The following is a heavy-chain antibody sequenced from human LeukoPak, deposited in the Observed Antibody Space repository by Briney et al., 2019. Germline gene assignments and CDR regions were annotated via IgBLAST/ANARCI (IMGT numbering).Heavy chain of an antibody. D-gene: IGHD5-12*01. CDR1: GYTLTTSY. Sequence: ASVKVSCKASGYTLTTSYIHWVRQAPGQGLEWLGRIIPILGIANYAQKFQGRVTITADKSTSTAYMELSSLRSEDTAVYYCASERQSRSYSGYDLGFDYWGQGTLVTVSS. J-gene: IGHJ4*02. V-gene: IGHV1-69*10. CDR2: IIPILGIA. CDR3: ASERQSRSYSGYDLGFDY.